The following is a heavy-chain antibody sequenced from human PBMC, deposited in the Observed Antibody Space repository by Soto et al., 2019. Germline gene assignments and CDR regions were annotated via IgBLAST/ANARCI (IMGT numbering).Heavy chain of an antibody. Sequence: TXESLRLSCAASGFTFSSYAMSWVRQAPGKGLEWVSAISGSVGSTYYADSVKGRFTISRDNSKNTLYLQMNSLRAEDTAVYYCAKDLRAMANWFDPWGQGTLVTVSS. J-gene: IGHJ5*02. CDR2: ISGSVGST. V-gene: IGHV3-23*01. CDR1: GFTFSSYA. D-gene: IGHD5-18*01. CDR3: AKDLRAMANWFDP.